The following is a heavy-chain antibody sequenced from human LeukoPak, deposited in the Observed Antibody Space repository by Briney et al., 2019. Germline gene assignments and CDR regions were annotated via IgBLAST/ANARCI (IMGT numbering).Heavy chain of an antibody. CDR3: ANEIXPNDY. V-gene: IGHV3-23*01. CDR1: EFDFSSHA. J-gene: IGHJ4*02. Sequence: GGSLRLSCAASEFDFSSHAMTWVRQAPGKGLEWVSAISISGSKTYYADSVKGRFTISRDNSKNTLYLQMNSLRAEDTAVYYXANEIXPNDYWGQGTQVXVXS. CDR2: ISISGSKT.